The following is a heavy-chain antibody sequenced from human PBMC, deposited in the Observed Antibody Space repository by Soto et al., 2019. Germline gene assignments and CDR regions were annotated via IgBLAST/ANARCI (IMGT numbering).Heavy chain of an antibody. Sequence: SETLSLTCSVSGGSVSSGDSYWSWIRQPPGKGLEWIGYIHDDGSTHYTSSLRTRVTISVDTSKNQFSLRLSSVTAADAAVYYCARAGRRWLHGYYYEFWGQGTLVTVSS. D-gene: IGHD5-12*01. J-gene: IGHJ4*02. CDR3: ARAGRRWLHGYYYEF. V-gene: IGHV4-30-4*01. CDR2: IHDDGST. CDR1: GGSVSSGDSY.